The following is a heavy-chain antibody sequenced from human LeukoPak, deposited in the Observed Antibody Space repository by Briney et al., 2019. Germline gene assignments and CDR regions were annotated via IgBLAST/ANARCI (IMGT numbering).Heavy chain of an antibody. CDR2: ISASGGST. J-gene: IGHJ6*03. Sequence: GGSLRLSCAASGFTLTSYAMSWVRQAPKKGLEWVSVISASGGSTNYADSVKGRFTISRDNSKNTLYLQMNSLRAEDSAVYYCAKNYGSGSSVKYYYYMDVWGKGTTVTVSS. V-gene: IGHV3-23*01. D-gene: IGHD3-10*01. CDR1: GFTLTSYA. CDR3: AKNYGSGSSVKYYYYMDV.